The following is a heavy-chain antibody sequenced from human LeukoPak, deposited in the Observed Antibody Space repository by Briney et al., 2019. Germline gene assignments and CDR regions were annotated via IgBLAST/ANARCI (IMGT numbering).Heavy chain of an antibody. D-gene: IGHD1-14*01. CDR3: ARGTTNNDY. CDR1: GFNFRSYS. J-gene: IGHJ4*02. Sequence: GGSLTLSCAPCGFNFRSYSMHWVRQAPGKGLEWVSYISSSSSTIYYADSVKGRFTISRDNAKNSLYLQMNSLIAEDTGVYYCARGTTNNDYWGQGALFTVSS. CDR2: ISSSSSTI. V-gene: IGHV3-48*01.